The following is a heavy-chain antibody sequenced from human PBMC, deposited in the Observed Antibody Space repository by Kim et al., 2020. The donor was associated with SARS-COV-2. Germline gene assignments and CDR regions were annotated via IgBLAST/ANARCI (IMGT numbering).Heavy chain of an antibody. V-gene: IGHV3-73*01. Sequence: GGSLRLSCAASGFTFSGSAMHWVRQASGKGLEWVGRIRSKANSYATAYAASVKGRFTISRDDSKNTAYLQMNSLKTEDTAVYYCTSKDGYRDWGDAFDIWGQGTMVTVSS. J-gene: IGHJ3*02. CDR2: IRSKANSYAT. CDR1: GFTFSGSA. CDR3: TSKDGYRDWGDAFDI. D-gene: IGHD5-12*01.